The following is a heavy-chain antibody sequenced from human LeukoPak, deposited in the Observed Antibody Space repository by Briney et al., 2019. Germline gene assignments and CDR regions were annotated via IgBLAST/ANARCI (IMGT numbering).Heavy chain of an antibody. Sequence: SETLSLTCTVSGGSISSSSYYWGWIRQPPGKGLEWIGSIYYSGSTYYNPSLKSRVTISVDTSKNQFSLKLSSVTAADTAVYYCARHRSRGRYCSGGSCYSWFDPWGQGTLVTVSS. V-gene: IGHV4-39*01. CDR2: IYYSGST. J-gene: IGHJ5*02. CDR3: ARHRSRGRYCSGGSCYSWFDP. CDR1: GGSISSSSYY. D-gene: IGHD2-15*01.